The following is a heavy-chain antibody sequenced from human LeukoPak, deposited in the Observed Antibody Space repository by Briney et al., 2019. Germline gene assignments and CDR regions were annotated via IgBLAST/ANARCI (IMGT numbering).Heavy chain of an antibody. D-gene: IGHD2-8*02. CDR3: ARKYCTGGSCYFDY. CDR2: ITYSGSSM. CDR1: GFXFSTYE. V-gene: IGHV3-48*03. J-gene: IGHJ4*02. Sequence: GGSLRLSCAASGFXFSTYEINWVRQAPGKGQEWVSYITYSGSSMSYADSVKGRFTISRDNAKNSLYLQMNSLRAEDTALYYCARKYCTGGSCYFDYWDQGTLVTVSS.